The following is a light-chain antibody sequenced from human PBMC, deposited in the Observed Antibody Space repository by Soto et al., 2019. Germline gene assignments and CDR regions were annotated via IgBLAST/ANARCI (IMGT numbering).Light chain of an antibody. CDR2: KAS. Sequence: DIQMTQSPSTLSASVGDRVTITFRASQSISSWLVWYQQKPGKAPKLLIYKASSLESGVPSRFSGSGSGTEFTLTISSLQPDDFATYYCQHYNSYPWTFGQGTKVEIK. CDR1: QSISSW. V-gene: IGKV1-5*03. CDR3: QHYNSYPWT. J-gene: IGKJ1*01.